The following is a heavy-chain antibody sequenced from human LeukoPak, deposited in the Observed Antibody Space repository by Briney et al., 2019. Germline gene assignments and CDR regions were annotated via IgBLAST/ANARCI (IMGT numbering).Heavy chain of an antibody. D-gene: IGHD6-13*01. V-gene: IGHV1-2*02. CDR2: INPNNGGT. Sequence: ASVTVSYKASGYSFTVFYMHWVRQAPGQGLEWMGWINPNNGGTNYAQKFQGRVTVTRDTSISTAYMELSRLKSDDTAVYYCARGYSSSWYEVSGWFDPWGQGTLVTVSS. CDR1: GYSFTVFY. CDR3: ARGYSSSWYEVSGWFDP. J-gene: IGHJ5*02.